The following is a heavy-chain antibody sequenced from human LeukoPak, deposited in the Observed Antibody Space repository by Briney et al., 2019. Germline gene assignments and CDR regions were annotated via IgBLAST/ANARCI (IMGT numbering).Heavy chain of an antibody. V-gene: IGHV7-4-1*02. Sequence: ASVKVSCKASGYTFTTYAMNWVRQAPGQGLEWMGWINTNTGNPTYAQGFTGRFVFSLDTSVSTAYLQISSLKAEDTAIYYCARIAAAGNSYYYYYMDVWGKGTTVTVSS. CDR2: INTNTGNP. CDR1: GYTFTTYA. D-gene: IGHD6-13*01. CDR3: ARIAAAGNSYYYYYMDV. J-gene: IGHJ6*03.